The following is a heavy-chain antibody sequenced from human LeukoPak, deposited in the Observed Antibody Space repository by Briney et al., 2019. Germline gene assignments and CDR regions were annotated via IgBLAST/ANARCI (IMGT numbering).Heavy chain of an antibody. J-gene: IGHJ4*02. D-gene: IGHD6-13*01. V-gene: IGHV3-53*01. CDR3: ARGIAAAGE. CDR2: IYTGGGT. Sequence: GGSLRLSCAVSGLTVSSDYFTWVRQAPGKGLEWVSVIYTGGGTYYADSVKGRFTISRENSKSTLYLQMNSLRAEDTAVYYCARGIAAAGEWGQGTLVTVSS. CDR1: GLTVSSDY.